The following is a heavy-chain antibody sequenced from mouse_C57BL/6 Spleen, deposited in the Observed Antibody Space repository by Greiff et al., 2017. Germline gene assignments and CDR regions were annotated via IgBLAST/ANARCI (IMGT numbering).Heavy chain of an antibody. CDR3: ARGGATVVAGDWYFDV. V-gene: IGHV2-2*01. CDR1: GFSLTSYG. CDR2: IWSGGST. D-gene: IGHD1-1*01. J-gene: IGHJ1*03. Sequence: VKLQESGPGLVQPSQSLSITCTVSGFSLTSYGVHWVRQSPGKGLEWLGVIWSGGSTDYNAAFISRLSISKDNSKSQVFFKMNSLQADDTAIYYCARGGATVVAGDWYFDVWGTGTTVTVSS.